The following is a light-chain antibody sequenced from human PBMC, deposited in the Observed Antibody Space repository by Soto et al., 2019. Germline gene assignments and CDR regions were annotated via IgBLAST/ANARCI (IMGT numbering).Light chain of an antibody. CDR3: SSYTSSSTYV. CDR2: EVS. CDR1: SSDVAGYGY. J-gene: IGLJ1*01. Sequence: QSALTQPASVSGSPGQAITISCTGTSSDVAGYGYVSWYQQHPGKAPKLMISEVSNRPSGVSNRFSGSKSGNTASLTISGLQAEDEADYYCSSYTSSSTYVFGTGTKVTVL. V-gene: IGLV2-14*01.